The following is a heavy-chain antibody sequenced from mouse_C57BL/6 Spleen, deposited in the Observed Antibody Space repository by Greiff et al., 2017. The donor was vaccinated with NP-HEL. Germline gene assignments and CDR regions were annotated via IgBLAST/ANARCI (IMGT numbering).Heavy chain of an antibody. CDR2: IYPGSGST. V-gene: IGHV1-55*01. D-gene: IGHD1-1*01. Sequence: VQLQQPGAELVKPGASVKMSCKASGYTFTSYWINWVKQRPGPGLEWIGDIYPGSGSTNYNEKFKNKATLTVTTSSSKAYITLIILTSEDSAVYYRARSDYGRSDWYLDYWGQGTTLTVAS. CDR3: ARSDYGRSDWYLDY. CDR1: GYTFTSYW. J-gene: IGHJ2*01.